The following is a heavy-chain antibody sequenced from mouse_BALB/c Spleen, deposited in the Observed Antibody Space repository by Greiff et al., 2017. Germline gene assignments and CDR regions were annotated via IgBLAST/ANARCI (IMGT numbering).Heavy chain of an antibody. CDR1: GYTFTSYW. V-gene: IGHV1-87*01. CDR2: IYPGDGDT. CDR3: ARDRWGPYAMDY. J-gene: IGHJ4*01. Sequence: QVQLKQSGAELARPGASVKLSCKASGYTFTSYWMQWVKQRPGQGLEWIGAIYPGDGDTRYTQKFKGKATLTADKSSSTAYMQLSSLASEDSAVYYCARDRWGPYAMDYWGQGTSVTVSS. D-gene: IGHD1-1*02.